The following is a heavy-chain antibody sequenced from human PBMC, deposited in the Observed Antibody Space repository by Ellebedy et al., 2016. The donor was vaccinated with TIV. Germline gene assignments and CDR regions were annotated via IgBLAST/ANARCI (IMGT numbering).Heavy chain of an antibody. CDR2: ISTISSY. D-gene: IGHD1-1*01. CDR1: GFTFSSYS. V-gene: IGHV3-21*04. CDR3: ARYGNLGY. J-gene: IGHJ4*02. Sequence: GESLKISCAASGFTFSSYSLNWVRQAPGRGLERVSSISTISSYADSVRGRFTISRDNAKNSLYLQMNSLRAEDTAVYYCARYGNLGYWGQGTLVTVSS.